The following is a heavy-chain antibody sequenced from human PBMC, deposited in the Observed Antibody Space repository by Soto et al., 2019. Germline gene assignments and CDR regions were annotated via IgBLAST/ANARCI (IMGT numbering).Heavy chain of an antibody. CDR3: ARDLPHYYDSSGYFDY. V-gene: IGHV3-30-3*01. CDR1: GFTFSSYA. D-gene: IGHD3-22*01. J-gene: IGHJ4*02. Sequence: GGSLRLSCAASGFTFSSYAMHWVRQAPGKGLEWVAVISYDGSNKYYADSVKGRFTISRDNSKNTLYLQMNSLRAEDTAVYYCARDLPHYYDSSGYFDYWGQGTLATVSS. CDR2: ISYDGSNK.